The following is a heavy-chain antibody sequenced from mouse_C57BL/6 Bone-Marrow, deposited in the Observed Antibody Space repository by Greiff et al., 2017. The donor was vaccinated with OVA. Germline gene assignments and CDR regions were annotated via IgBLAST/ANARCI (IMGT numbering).Heavy chain of an antibody. CDR1: GIDFSRYW. Sequence: AASGIDFSRYWMSWVRRAPGKGLEWIGEINPDSSTINYAPSLKDKFIISRDNAKNTLYLQMSKVRSEDTALYYCARPGYYGSSYLYWYFDVWGTGTTVTVSS. J-gene: IGHJ1*03. D-gene: IGHD1-1*01. CDR2: INPDSSTI. V-gene: IGHV4-1*01. CDR3: ARPGYYGSSYLYWYFDV.